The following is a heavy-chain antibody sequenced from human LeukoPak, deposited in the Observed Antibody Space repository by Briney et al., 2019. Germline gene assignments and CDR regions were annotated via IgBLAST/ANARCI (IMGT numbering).Heavy chain of an antibody. J-gene: IGHJ4*02. CDR2: INPNSGGT. V-gene: IGHV1-2*02. CDR3: ARNKGLYYFDY. CDR1: GYTFTGYY. Sequence: GASAKVSCKASGYTFTGYYMHWVRQAPGQGLEWMGWINPNSGGTNYAQKFQGRVTMTRDTSISTAYMELSSLRSEDTAVYYCARNKGLYYFDYWGQGTLVTVSS. D-gene: IGHD2/OR15-2a*01.